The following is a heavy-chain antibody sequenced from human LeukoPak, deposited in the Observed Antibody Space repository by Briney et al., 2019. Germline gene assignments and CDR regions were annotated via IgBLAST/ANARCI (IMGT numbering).Heavy chain of an antibody. CDR2: IYPGDSDT. CDR1: GYSFTSYW. J-gene: IGHJ4*02. Sequence: GESLKISCKGSGYSFTSYWIGWVRQMPGKGLEWMGIIYPGDSDTRYSPSFQGQVTISADKSISTAYLQWSSLKASDTAMYYCARPYDSSGYYASGIDYWGLGTLVTVSS. CDR3: ARPYDSSGYYASGIDY. D-gene: IGHD3-22*01. V-gene: IGHV5-51*01.